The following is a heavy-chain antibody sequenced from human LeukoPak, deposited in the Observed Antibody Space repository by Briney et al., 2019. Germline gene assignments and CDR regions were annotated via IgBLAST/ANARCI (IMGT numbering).Heavy chain of an antibody. V-gene: IGHV6-1*01. J-gene: IGHJ6*02. Sequence: SQTLSLTCAISGDSVSRNSAAWNWIRQSPSRGLEWLGRTYYRSKWYHDYPVSAKSRITINPDTSKNQFSLQLNSVTPEDTAVYYCARGDTSFSSGPHYYYYGMDVWGQGTTVTISS. CDR2: TYYRSKWYH. D-gene: IGHD6-25*01. CDR1: GDSVSRNSAA. CDR3: ARGDTSFSSGPHYYYYGMDV.